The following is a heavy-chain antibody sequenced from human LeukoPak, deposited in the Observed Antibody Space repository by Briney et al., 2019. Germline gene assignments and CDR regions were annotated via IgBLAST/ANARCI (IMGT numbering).Heavy chain of an antibody. CDR1: GFTSSDYD. V-gene: IGHV3-13*01. J-gene: IGHJ4*02. CDR3: ARVAKERVGGVYYFDY. CDR2: IGTAGDT. Sequence: GESLRLSCAASGFTSSDYDMHWVRQATGKGLEWVSAIGTAGDTYYTGSVKGRFTISRENAKNSLYLQMNSLRAGDTAVYYCARVAKERVGGVYYFDYWGQGTLVTVSS. D-gene: IGHD1-1*01.